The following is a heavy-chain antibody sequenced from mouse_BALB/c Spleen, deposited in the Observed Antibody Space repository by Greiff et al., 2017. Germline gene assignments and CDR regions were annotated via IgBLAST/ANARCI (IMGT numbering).Heavy chain of an antibody. CDR3: ARRASTMNPRGIAMDY. CDR2: ISYSGST. Sequence: DVQLVESGPGLVKPSQSLSLTCTVTGYSITSDYAWNWIRQFPGNKLEWMGYISYSGSTSYNPSLKSRISITRDTSKNQFFLQLNSVTTEDTATYYCARRASTMNPRGIAMDYWGQGTSVTVSS. J-gene: IGHJ4*01. D-gene: IGHD2-4*01. V-gene: IGHV3-2*02. CDR1: GYSITSDYA.